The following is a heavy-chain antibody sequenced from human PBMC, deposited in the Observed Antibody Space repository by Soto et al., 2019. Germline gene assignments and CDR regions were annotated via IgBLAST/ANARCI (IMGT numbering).Heavy chain of an antibody. Sequence: GESLKMSCNGSGYSFTIYCIGLVLQMPGKGLEWMGIIYPGDSDTRYSPSFQGQVTISADKSISTAYLQWSSLKASDTAMYYCASRLDGYNLNYFDYWGQGTLVTVSS. J-gene: IGHJ4*02. D-gene: IGHD5-12*01. CDR1: GYSFTIYC. CDR2: IYPGDSDT. V-gene: IGHV5-51*01. CDR3: ASRLDGYNLNYFDY.